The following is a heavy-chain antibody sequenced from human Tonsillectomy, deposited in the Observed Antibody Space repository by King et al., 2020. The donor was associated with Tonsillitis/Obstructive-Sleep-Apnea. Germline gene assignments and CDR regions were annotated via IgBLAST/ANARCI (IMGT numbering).Heavy chain of an antibody. CDR2: IYYSGST. CDR3: ARSRFRSTSCYKDDAFDI. J-gene: IGHJ3*02. CDR1: GGSISSSSYY. D-gene: IGHD2-2*02. V-gene: IGHV4-39*01. Sequence: LQLQESGPGLVKPSETLSLICTVSGGSISSSSYYWHWIRQPPGKGLEWTGSIYYSGSTYYNPSLKSRVTISVDTSKNQFSLKLSSVTAADPAVYYCARSRFRSTSCYKDDAFDIWGQGTIVNVSS.